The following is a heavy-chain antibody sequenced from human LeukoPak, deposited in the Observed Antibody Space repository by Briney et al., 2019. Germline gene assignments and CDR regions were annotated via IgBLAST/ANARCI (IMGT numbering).Heavy chain of an antibody. J-gene: IGHJ4*02. CDR2: ISGNGANT. V-gene: IGHV3-43*02. CDR1: GFTFDDYA. Sequence: PGGSLRLSCAASGFTFDDYAMHWVRQAPGKGLEWVSLISGNGANTYYGVSVKGRFTISRDNSKNSLYLQMDSLTTEDTGLYYCAKGRQWLVHYWGQGTLVTVSS. D-gene: IGHD6-19*01. CDR3: AKGRQWLVHY.